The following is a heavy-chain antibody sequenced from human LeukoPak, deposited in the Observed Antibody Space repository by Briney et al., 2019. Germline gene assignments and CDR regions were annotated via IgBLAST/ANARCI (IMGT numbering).Heavy chain of an antibody. Sequence: PSETLSLTCTVSGGSISSYYWSWIRQHPGKGLEWIGYIYYSGSTYYNPSHKSRVTISVDTSKNQFSLKLSSVTAADTAVYYCARVARTEAFHFDYWGQGTLVTVSS. CDR3: ARVARTEAFHFDY. J-gene: IGHJ4*02. CDR2: IYYSGST. D-gene: IGHD5-12*01. V-gene: IGHV4-59*06. CDR1: GGSISSYY.